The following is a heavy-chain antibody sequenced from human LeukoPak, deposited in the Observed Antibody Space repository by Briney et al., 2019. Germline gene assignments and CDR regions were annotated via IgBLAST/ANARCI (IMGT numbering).Heavy chain of an antibody. CDR1: GGSFSGYY. CDR3: AGNIAARLDY. Sequence: PSETLSLTCAVYGGSFSGYYWSRIRQPPGKGLEWIGEIDHSGSTNYNPSLKSRVTISVGTSKNQFSLKLSSVTAADTAVYYCAGNIAARLDYWGQGTLVTVSS. CDR2: IDHSGST. D-gene: IGHD6-6*01. V-gene: IGHV4-34*01. J-gene: IGHJ4*02.